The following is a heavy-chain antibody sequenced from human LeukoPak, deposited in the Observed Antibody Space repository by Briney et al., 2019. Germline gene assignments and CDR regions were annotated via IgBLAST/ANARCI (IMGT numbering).Heavy chain of an antibody. D-gene: IGHD2/OR15-2a*01. J-gene: IGHJ3*02. CDR2: IRSDGTI. V-gene: IGHV3-69-1*01. CDR3: ARDNIWAFDI. CDR1: GFTSFNFP. Sequence: GGSLRLSCEASGFTSFNFPMNWVRKAPGKGLEWVSHIRSDGTITYADSVKGRFTISRDDAKTSVYLQMNSLRDEDTAIYYCARDNIWAFDIWGQGTMVTVSS.